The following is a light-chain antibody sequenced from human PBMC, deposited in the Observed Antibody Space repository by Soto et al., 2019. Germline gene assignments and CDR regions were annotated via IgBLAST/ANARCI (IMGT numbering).Light chain of an antibody. Sequence: DIQMTQSPSTLSASIGDRVTITCRASQSISSWLAWYQQKPGKAPKLLIYKASILESGVPSRFSGSGSGTEFSLTISSLQTEDFATYYCQQYNTYWTFGQGTKVEIK. CDR3: QQYNTYWT. V-gene: IGKV1-5*03. CDR2: KAS. CDR1: QSISSW. J-gene: IGKJ1*01.